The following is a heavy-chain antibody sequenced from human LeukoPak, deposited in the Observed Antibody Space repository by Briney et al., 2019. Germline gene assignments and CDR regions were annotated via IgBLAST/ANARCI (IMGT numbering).Heavy chain of an antibody. D-gene: IGHD4-23*01. CDR2: INPGGGST. CDR3: ARDYGGNDGFDY. CDR1: GYTFIDYY. J-gene: IGHJ4*02. V-gene: IGHV1-46*01. Sequence: ASVKVSCKTSGYTFIDYYMHWVRQAPGQGLEWVGIINPGGGSTSYAQKFQGRVTLTRDTSTSTVYMELSSLRSEDTAVYYCARDYGGNDGFDYWGQGTLVTVSS.